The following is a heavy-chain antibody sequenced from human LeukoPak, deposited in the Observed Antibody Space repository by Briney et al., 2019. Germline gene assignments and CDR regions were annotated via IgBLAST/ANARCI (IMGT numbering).Heavy chain of an antibody. J-gene: IGHJ4*02. Sequence: ASVKVSCKASGYTFTGYYMHWVRQAPGQGLEWMGWMNPNSGNTGYAQKFQGRVTMTRNTSISTAYMELSSLRSEDTAVYYCARAAYSSSWSWDYWGQGTLVTVSS. CDR2: MNPNSGNT. CDR3: ARAAYSSSWSWDY. D-gene: IGHD6-13*01. V-gene: IGHV1-8*02. CDR1: GYTFTGYY.